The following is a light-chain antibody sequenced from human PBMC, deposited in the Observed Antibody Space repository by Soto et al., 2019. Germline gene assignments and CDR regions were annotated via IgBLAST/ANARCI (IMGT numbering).Light chain of an antibody. CDR1: QTVSSRY. J-gene: IGKJ5*01. CDR3: QQYGSSPIT. Sequence: EIVLTQSPGTLSLSPGERATLSCRASQTVSSRYLGWYQQKPGQAPRVLIFGASSRATGIPDRFSGSGSGTDFTLTIRRLEPEDFAVYYCQQYGSSPITFGQGTRLEMK. CDR2: GAS. V-gene: IGKV3-20*01.